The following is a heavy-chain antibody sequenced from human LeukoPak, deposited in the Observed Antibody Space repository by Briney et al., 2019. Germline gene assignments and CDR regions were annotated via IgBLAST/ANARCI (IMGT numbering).Heavy chain of an antibody. CDR2: MNPNSGNT. CDR3: ARAKRTSGSYHYYYMDV. V-gene: IGHV1-8*01. J-gene: IGHJ6*03. D-gene: IGHD3-10*01. CDR1: GYTFTSYD. Sequence: GASVKVSCKASGYTFTSYDINWVRQATGQGLELMGWMNPNSGNTGYAPKFQGRVTMTRNNSISTAYMELSSLRSEDTAVYYCARAKRTSGSYHYYYMDVWGKGTTVTISS.